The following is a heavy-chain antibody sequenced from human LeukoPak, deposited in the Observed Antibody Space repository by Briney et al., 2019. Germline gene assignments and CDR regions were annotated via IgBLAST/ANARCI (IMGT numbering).Heavy chain of an antibody. CDR2: INAGNGNT. CDR3: ARNDIVVVVADQDYYGMDV. D-gene: IGHD2-15*01. J-gene: IGHJ6*02. CDR1: GYTFTSYA. Sequence: GASVKVSCKASGYTFTSYAMHWVRQAPGQRLEWMGWINAGNGNTKYSQKFQGRVTITRDTSASTAYMELSSLRSEDTAVYYCARNDIVVVVADQDYYGMDVWGQGTTVTVSS. V-gene: IGHV1-3*01.